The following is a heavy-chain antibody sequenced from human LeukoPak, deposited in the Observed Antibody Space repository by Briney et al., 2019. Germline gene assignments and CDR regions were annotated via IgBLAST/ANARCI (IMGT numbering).Heavy chain of an antibody. Sequence: AGGSLRLSCAASGFTFSSYSMNWVRQAPGKGLEWVSSISSSSSYIYYADSVKGRFTISRDNAKNSLYLQMNSLRAEDTAVYYCAREWPVVPAAIGSFDCWGQGTLVTVSS. J-gene: IGHJ4*02. V-gene: IGHV3-21*01. CDR1: GFTFSSYS. CDR3: AREWPVVPAAIGSFDC. D-gene: IGHD2-2*02. CDR2: ISSSSSYI.